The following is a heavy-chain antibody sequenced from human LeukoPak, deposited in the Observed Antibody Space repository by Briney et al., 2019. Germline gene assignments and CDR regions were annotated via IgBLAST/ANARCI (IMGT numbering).Heavy chain of an antibody. V-gene: IGHV4-39*01. CDR2: IYYSGST. J-gene: IGHJ4*02. CDR3: ARHPRRLRSADY. CDR1: GFTFSSYE. Sequence: GSLRLSCAASGFTFSSYEMNWVRQAPGKGLEWIGSIYYSGSTYYNPSLRSRVTISVDTSKNQFSLKLSSVTAADTAVYYCARHPRRLRSADYWGQGTLVTVSS. D-gene: IGHD5-12*01.